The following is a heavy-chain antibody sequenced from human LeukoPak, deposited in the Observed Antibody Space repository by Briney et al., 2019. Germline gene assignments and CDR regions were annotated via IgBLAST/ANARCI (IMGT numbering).Heavy chain of an antibody. Sequence: PSETLSLTCTVSGGSISSYYWSWIRQPPGKGLDWIGYIYTSGSTNYNPSLKSRVTISVDTSKNPFSLKLSSVTAADTAVYYCARRRYCSSTSCPYYFDYWGQGTLVTVSS. CDR1: GGSISSYY. CDR3: ARRRYCSSTSCPYYFDY. V-gene: IGHV4-4*09. D-gene: IGHD2-2*01. CDR2: IYTSGST. J-gene: IGHJ4*02.